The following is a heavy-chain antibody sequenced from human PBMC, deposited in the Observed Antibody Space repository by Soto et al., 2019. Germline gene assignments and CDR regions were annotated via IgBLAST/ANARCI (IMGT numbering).Heavy chain of an antibody. J-gene: IGHJ6*02. CDR3: AKDRIAARGADYYYYGMDV. CDR2: ISYDGSNK. V-gene: IGHV3-30*18. D-gene: IGHD6-6*01. Sequence: QVQLVESGGGVVQPGRSLRLSCAASGFTFSSYGMHWVRQAPGKGLEWVAVISYDGSNKYYADSVKGRFTISRDNSKNTLYLQMNSLRAEDTAVYYCAKDRIAARGADYYYYGMDVWGQGTTVTVSS. CDR1: GFTFSSYG.